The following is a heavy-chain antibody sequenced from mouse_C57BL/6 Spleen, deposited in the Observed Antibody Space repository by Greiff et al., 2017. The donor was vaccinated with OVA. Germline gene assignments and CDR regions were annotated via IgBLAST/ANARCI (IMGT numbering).Heavy chain of an antibody. CDR2: IYPRDGST. CDR3: ARRGNYDYSYWYFDV. CDR1: GYTFTSYD. V-gene: IGHV1-85*01. Sequence: VQLQQSGPELVKPGASVKLSCKASGYTFTSYDINWVKQRPGQGLEWIGWIYPRDGSTKYNEKFKGKATLTVDTSSSTAYMELHSLTSEDSAVYFCARRGNYDYSYWYFDVWGTGTTVTVSS. J-gene: IGHJ1*03. D-gene: IGHD2-4*01.